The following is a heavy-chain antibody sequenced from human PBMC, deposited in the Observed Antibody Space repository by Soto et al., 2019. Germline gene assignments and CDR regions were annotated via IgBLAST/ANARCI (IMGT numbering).Heavy chain of an antibody. Sequence: SLRLSRAASGFTFSSYAMHWVRQAPGKGLEWVAVISYDGSNKYYADSVKGRSTISRDNSKNTLYLQMNSLRAEDTAVYYCARSAGTMVRGAPWYWGQGTLLTVSS. CDR2: ISYDGSNK. V-gene: IGHV3-30-3*01. CDR1: GFTFSSYA. D-gene: IGHD3-10*01. CDR3: ARSAGTMVRGAPWY. J-gene: IGHJ4*02.